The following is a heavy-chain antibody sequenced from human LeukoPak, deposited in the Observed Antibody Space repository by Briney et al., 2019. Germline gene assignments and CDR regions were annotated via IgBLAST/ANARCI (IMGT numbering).Heavy chain of an antibody. CDR2: IYYSGST. CDR3: GRDSVEMGTIHSDY. J-gene: IGHJ4*02. Sequence: SETLSLTCTVSGGSISSSNYVWGWTRQAPGKGLEWIGSIYYSGSTYYNPSLKSRVTISADMSKNQFSLRLYSVTAADTAVYYCGRDSVEMGTIHSDYWGQGTLVTVSS. V-gene: IGHV4-39*07. CDR1: GGSISSSNYV. D-gene: IGHD5-24*01.